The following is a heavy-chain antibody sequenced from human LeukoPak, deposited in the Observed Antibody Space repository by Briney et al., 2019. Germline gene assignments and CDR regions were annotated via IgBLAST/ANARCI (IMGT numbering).Heavy chain of an antibody. D-gene: IGHD1/OR15-1a*01. Sequence: PGGSLRLSCAASGFTFSTYSMNWVRQAPGKGLEWVSSISSSSSFIYYADSVKGRFTISRDSAKNSLYLQMNSLRAEDTAVYHCARVPGTSGGHWYFDLWGHGTLVTVSS. CDR3: ARVPGTSGGHWYFDL. J-gene: IGHJ2*01. CDR1: GFTFSTYS. CDR2: ISSSSSFI. V-gene: IGHV3-21*01.